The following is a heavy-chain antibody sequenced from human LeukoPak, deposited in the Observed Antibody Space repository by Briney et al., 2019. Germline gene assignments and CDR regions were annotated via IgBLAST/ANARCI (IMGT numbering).Heavy chain of an antibody. D-gene: IGHD6-19*01. CDR3: ARVIPVPGGYYFDY. J-gene: IGHJ4*02. V-gene: IGHV3-23*01. CDR1: GFTFSNYA. Sequence: GGSLRLSCAASGFTFSNYAMSWVRQAPGKGLEWVSAISGGGGTTYYTDSMKGRFTISRDNSKNTLYLQMNSLRAEDTAVYYCARVIPVPGGYYFDYWGQGTLVTVSS. CDR2: ISGGGGTT.